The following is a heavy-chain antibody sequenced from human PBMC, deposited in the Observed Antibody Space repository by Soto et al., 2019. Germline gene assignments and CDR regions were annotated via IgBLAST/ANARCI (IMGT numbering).Heavy chain of an antibody. Sequence: EVQLLESGGGLVQPGGSLRLSCVVSGFTFGSYAMSWVRQAPEKGPEWVAILGGNGFTTYYADSVKGRFTISGDKSKSTLFLHMNSLRADDTGVYYCAKPLRPSLNFFYYMDVWGRGTSVPVSS. J-gene: IGHJ6*03. V-gene: IGHV3-23*01. CDR2: LGGNGFTT. D-gene: IGHD2-2*01. CDR3: AKPLRPSLNFFYYMDV. CDR1: GFTFGSYA.